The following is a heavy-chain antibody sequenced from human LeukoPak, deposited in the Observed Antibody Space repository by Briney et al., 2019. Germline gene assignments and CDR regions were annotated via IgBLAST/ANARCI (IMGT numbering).Heavy chain of an antibody. J-gene: IGHJ3*01. CDR1: GFTFSDQY. CDR2: IGNKINSYTT. V-gene: IGHV3-72*01. D-gene: IGHD2-8*02. Sequence: GGSLRLSCAASGFTFSDQYIDWVRQAPGKGLEWVGRIGNKINSYTTEYAASVKGRFTISRDDSQNSLYLQMNSLKIEDTAVYLCTRGYGGVGIYVFDVWGKGKLVTVSS. CDR3: TRGYGGVGIYVFDV.